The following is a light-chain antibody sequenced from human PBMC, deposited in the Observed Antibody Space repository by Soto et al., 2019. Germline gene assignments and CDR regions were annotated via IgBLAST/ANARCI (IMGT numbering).Light chain of an antibody. J-gene: IGKJ3*01. CDR2: AAS. CDR3: QQYNNWPPFT. Sequence: EIVMTQSPATLSVSPGERATLSCRASQSVSGNLAWYQQKPGQAPRLLIYAASTRVTGIPARFSGSGSGTELTLTISSLHSEDFAVYYCQQYNNWPPFTFGPGTKVDIK. CDR1: QSVSGN. V-gene: IGKV3-15*01.